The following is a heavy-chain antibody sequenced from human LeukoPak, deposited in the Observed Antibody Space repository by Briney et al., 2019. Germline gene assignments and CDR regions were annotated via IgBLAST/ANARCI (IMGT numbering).Heavy chain of an antibody. CDR3: ARSVAVVTATFGY. Sequence: PGGSLRLSCAASGFTFNSYWMHWVRQAPGKGLVWVSRINSDGSSTSHADSVKGRFTISRDNAKNTLYLQMNSLRAEDTAVYYCARSVAVVTATFGYWGQGTLVTVSS. CDR2: INSDGSST. V-gene: IGHV3-74*01. J-gene: IGHJ4*02. D-gene: IGHD2-15*01. CDR1: GFTFNSYW.